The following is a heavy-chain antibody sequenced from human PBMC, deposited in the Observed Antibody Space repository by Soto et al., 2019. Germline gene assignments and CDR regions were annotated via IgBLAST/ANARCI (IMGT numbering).Heavy chain of an antibody. CDR3: ARGSGYSYGGTWFDP. D-gene: IGHD5-18*01. CDR1: GFTFDDYG. V-gene: IGHV3-20*01. J-gene: IGHJ5*02. CDR2: INWNGGST. Sequence: GGSLRLSCAASGFTFDDYGMSWVRQAPGKGLEWVSGINWNGGSTGYADSVKGRFTISRDNAKNSLYLQMNSLRAEDTALYHCARGSGYSYGGTWFDPWGQGTLVTVSS.